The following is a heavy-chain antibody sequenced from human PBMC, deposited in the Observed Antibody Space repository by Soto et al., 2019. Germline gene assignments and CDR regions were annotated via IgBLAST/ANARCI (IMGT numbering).Heavy chain of an antibody. D-gene: IGHD2-15*01. CDR2: ISYDGSNK. Sequence: GGSLRLSCAASGVTFSSYGMHWVRQAPGKGLEWVAVISYDGSNKYYADSVKGRFTISRDNSKNTPYLQMNSLRAEDTAVYYCAKDPYCSGGSCWDDFDYWGQGTLVTVSS. J-gene: IGHJ4*02. V-gene: IGHV3-30*18. CDR1: GVTFSSYG. CDR3: AKDPYCSGGSCWDDFDY.